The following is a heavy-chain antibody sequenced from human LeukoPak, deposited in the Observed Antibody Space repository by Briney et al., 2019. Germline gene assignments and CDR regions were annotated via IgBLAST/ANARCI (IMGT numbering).Heavy chain of an antibody. CDR2: ISSSSSTI. J-gene: IGHJ4*02. V-gene: IGHV3-48*02. CDR3: ARAVSGYIYGYGY. D-gene: IGHD5-18*01. CDR1: GFTFNSYN. Sequence: GGSLRLSCVASGFTFNSYNINWVRQAPGRGLEWVSYISSSSSTIHYSDSVKGRFTISRDNAKNSLYLQMNSLRDEDTAVYYCARAVSGYIYGYGYWGQGTLVTVSS.